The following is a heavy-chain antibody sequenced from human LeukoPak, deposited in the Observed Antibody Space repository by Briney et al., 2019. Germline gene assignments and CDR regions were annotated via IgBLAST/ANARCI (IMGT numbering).Heavy chain of an antibody. CDR3: ARQLAAVPDY. CDR2: IYYSGST. Sequence: SETLSLTCTVSGGSISSSSYYWGWIRQPPGKGLEWIGSIYYSGSTYYNPSLKSRVTISVDTSKSQFSLKLSSVTAADTAVYYCARQLAAVPDYWGQGTLVTVSS. J-gene: IGHJ4*02. CDR1: GGSISSSSYY. D-gene: IGHD6-13*01. V-gene: IGHV4-39*01.